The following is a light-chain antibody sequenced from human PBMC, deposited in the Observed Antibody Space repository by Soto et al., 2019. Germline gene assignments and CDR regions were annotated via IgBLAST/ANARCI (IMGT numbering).Light chain of an antibody. V-gene: IGKV3-11*01. Sequence: EIVLTQSPATLSLSPGERATLSCRASQSVSSYLAWYQQKPGQAPRLLIYDASNRATGIPARFSGSGSGTDFTLTISSLEPEDFAVYSCQQRSNWPLLTFGGGT. CDR3: QQRSNWPLLT. J-gene: IGKJ4*01. CDR2: DAS. CDR1: QSVSSY.